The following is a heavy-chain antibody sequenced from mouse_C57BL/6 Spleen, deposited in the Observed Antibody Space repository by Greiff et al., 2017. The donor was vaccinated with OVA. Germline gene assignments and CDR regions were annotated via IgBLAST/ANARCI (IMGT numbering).Heavy chain of an antibody. CDR1: GFTFGSYT. CDR2: ISGGGGNT. D-gene: IGHD1-1*01. V-gene: IGHV5-9*01. J-gene: IGHJ2*01. CDR3: ARLTVPDSFFDY. Sequence: EVKLMESGGGLVKPGGSLKLSCAASGFTFGSYTMSWVRQTPEKRLEWVATISGGGGNTYYPDSVKGRFTISRDNAKNTLYLQMSSLRSEDTALYYCARLTVPDSFFDYWGQGTTLTVSS.